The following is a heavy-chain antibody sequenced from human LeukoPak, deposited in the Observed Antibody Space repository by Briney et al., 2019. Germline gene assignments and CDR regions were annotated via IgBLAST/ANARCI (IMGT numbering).Heavy chain of an antibody. CDR3: ARDITIFGVAPQNWFDP. J-gene: IGHJ5*02. CDR2: IYTSGST. V-gene: IGHV4-4*07. D-gene: IGHD3-3*01. CDR1: GGSISSYY. Sequence: SETLSLTCTVSGGSISSYYWSWIRQPAGKGLEWLGRIYTSGSTNYNPSLKSRVTMSVDTSKNQFSLKLSSVTAADTAVYYCARDITIFGVAPQNWFDPWGQGTLVTVSS.